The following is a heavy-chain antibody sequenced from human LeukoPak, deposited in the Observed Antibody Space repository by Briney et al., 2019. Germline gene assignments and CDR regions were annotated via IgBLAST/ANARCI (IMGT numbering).Heavy chain of an antibody. D-gene: IGHD6-25*01. J-gene: IGHJ5*02. V-gene: IGHV4-38-2*02. CDR1: GYSISSGYY. CDR2: IYHSGST. CDR3: ARDQRVNWFDP. Sequence: SETLSLTCTVSGYSISSGYYWGWSRQPPGKGLEWIGSIYHSGSTYYNPSLKSRVTISVDTSKSQFSLKLSSVTAADTAVYYCARDQRVNWFDPWGQGTLVTVSS.